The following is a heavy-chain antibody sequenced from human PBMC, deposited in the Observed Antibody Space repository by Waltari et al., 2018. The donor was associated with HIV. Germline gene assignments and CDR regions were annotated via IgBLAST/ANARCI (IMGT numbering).Heavy chain of an antibody. CDR1: GGTFSSYA. D-gene: IGHD1-26*01. CDR3: AGGHSGSSDDACDI. CDR2: LIPILGTA. J-gene: IGHJ3*02. V-gene: IGHV1-69*13. Sequence: QVQLVQSGAEVKKPGSSVKVSCKASGGTFSSYAISWVRQAPGQGLEWMGGLIPILGTANDAQKFQGRVTMTADESTSTAYMELSSLRSEDTAVYYCAGGHSGSSDDACDIWGQGTMVTVSS.